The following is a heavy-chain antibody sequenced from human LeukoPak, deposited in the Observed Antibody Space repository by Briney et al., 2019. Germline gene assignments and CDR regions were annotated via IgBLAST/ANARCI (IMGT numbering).Heavy chain of an antibody. J-gene: IGHJ6*03. CDR3: ATRSELYSYYYMDV. V-gene: IGHV4-59*04. CDR2: IYYSGST. CDR1: GGSISSYY. D-gene: IGHD1-26*01. Sequence: PSETLSLTCTVSGGSISSYYWSWIRQPPGKGLEWIGYIYYSGSTYYNPSLKSRVTISADTSKNQFSLKLSSVTAADTAVYYCATRSELYSYYYMDVWGKGTTVTISS.